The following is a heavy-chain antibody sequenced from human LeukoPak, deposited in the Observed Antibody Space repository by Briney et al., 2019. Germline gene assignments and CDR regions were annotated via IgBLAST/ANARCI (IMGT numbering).Heavy chain of an antibody. CDR1: GGSFSDYY. J-gene: IGHJ5*02. D-gene: IGHD3-3*01. CDR2: INHSGST. V-gene: IGHV4-34*01. Sequence: SETLSLTCAVYGGSFSDYYWSWIRQPPGKGLEWIGEINHSGSTNYNPSLKSRVTTSVDTSKNQFSLKLSSVTAADTAVYYCARLIPDIGIFGVVKLNWFDPWGQGTLVTVSS. CDR3: ARLIPDIGIFGVVKLNWFDP.